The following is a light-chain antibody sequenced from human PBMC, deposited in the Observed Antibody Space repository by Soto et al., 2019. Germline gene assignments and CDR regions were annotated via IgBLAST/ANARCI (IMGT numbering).Light chain of an antibody. Sequence: DIQVTQSPSTLSASVGDRVTINCRASQNINDWLAWYQQKSGKAPKVLIYKASSLESGVPSRFSGSGSGTECTRTISSLQTEDFATYYCQQYGANSPWTFGQGTKVEIK. CDR1: QNINDW. CDR2: KAS. CDR3: QQYGANSPWT. V-gene: IGKV1-5*03. J-gene: IGKJ1*01.